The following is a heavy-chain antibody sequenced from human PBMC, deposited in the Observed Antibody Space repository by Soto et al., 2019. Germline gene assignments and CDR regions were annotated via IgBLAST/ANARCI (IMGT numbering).Heavy chain of an antibody. D-gene: IGHD7-27*01. Sequence: PGGSLRLSCAASGFTFSNYWMHWIRQGPGKGLLWVARMNIDGTVVTYAESVMGRFTISRDNTKNTLSLEMHSLRVEDTGTYFCVREPLGNSAFWGQENLLTVSA. J-gene: IGHJ1*01. CDR2: MNIDGTVV. CDR3: VREPLGNSAF. V-gene: IGHV3-74*03. CDR1: GFTFSNYW.